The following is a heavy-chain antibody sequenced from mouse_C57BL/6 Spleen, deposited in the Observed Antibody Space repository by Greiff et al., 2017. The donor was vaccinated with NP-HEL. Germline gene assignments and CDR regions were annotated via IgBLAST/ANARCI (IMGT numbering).Heavy chain of an antibody. V-gene: IGHV1-64*01. CDR3: ARLRGYYAMDY. Sequence: QVQLQQSGAELVKPGASVKLSCKASGYTFTSYWMHWVKQRPGQGLEWIGMIHPNSGSTNYNEKFKSKATLTVDKSSSTAYMQLSSLTSEDSAVYYCARLRGYYAMDYWGQGTSVTVSS. CDR2: IHPNSGST. J-gene: IGHJ4*01. CDR1: GYTFTSYW.